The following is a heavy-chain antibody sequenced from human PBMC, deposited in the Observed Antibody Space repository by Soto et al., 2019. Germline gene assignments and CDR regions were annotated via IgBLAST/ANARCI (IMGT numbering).Heavy chain of an antibody. CDR1: GGSISSYY. V-gene: IGHV4-59*01. J-gene: IGHJ4*02. D-gene: IGHD6-13*01. CDR3: ARGVGPVQYSSSWYYFDY. Sequence: QVQLQESGPGLVKPSETLSLTCTVSGGSISSYYWSWIRQPPGKGLEWIGYIYYSGSTNYNPSLKSRVTISVDTSKNQFSLKLSSVTAADTAVYYCARGVGPVQYSSSWYYFDYWGQGTLVTVSS. CDR2: IYYSGST.